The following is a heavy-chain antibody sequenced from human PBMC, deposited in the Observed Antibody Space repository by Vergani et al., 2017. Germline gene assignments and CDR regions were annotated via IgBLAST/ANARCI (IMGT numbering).Heavy chain of an antibody. CDR3: ATLPTWIQLWPPLGMDV. D-gene: IGHD5-18*01. V-gene: IGHV5-51*01. CDR1: GYSFTSYW. CDR2: IYPGDSDT. Sequence: EVQLVQSGAEVKKPGESLKISCKGSGYSFTSYWIGWVRQMPGKGLEWMGIIYPGDSDTRYSPSFQGQVTISADKSISTAYLQWSSLKASDNAMYYCATLPTWIQLWPPLGMDVWGQGTTVTVSS. J-gene: IGHJ6*02.